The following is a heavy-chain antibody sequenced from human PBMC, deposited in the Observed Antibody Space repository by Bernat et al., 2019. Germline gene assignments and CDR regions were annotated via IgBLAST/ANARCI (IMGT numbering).Heavy chain of an antibody. D-gene: IGHD3-3*01. CDR1: GYSFTSYW. Sequence: EVQLVQSGAEVKKPGESLRISCKGSGYSFTSYWISWVRQMPGKGLEWMGRIDPSASYTNCSPSFQGHVTISADKSISTAYMQWSSLKASDTAMYYCVRADYDFWSGYPYYYYMDVWGKGTTVTVSS. V-gene: IGHV5-10-1*03. CDR3: VRADYDFWSGYPYYYYMDV. J-gene: IGHJ6*03. CDR2: IDPSASYT.